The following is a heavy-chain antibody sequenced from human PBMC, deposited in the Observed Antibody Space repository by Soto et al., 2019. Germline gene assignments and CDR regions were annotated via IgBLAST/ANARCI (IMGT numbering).Heavy chain of an antibody. D-gene: IGHD4-17*01. CDR1: GDSVTSGNYY. CDR3: ARTTAVPNTLRSRYFFDY. Sequence: PSETLSLTCTVSGDSVTSGNYYWTWIRQPPGKGLEWIGRIYTSGSTNYNPSLKSRVTISVDLSKNRFSLRLSSVTTADTALYYCARTTAVPNTLRSRYFFDYWGQGTLVTVSS. CDR2: IYTSGST. J-gene: IGHJ4*02. V-gene: IGHV4-61*01.